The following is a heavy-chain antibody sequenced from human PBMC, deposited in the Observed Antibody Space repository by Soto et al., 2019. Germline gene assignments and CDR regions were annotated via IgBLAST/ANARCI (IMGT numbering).Heavy chain of an antibody. J-gene: IGHJ3*02. V-gene: IGHV3-9*01. CDR3: AKDIRIPTAERRAPRGHAFDI. CDR2: ISWNSGSI. Sequence: EVQLVESGGGLVQPGRSLRLSCAASGFTFDDYAMHWVRQAPGKGLEWVSGISWNSGSIDYADSVKGRFTISRDNAKKSLYLQMNRLRAEDTALYYCAKDIRIPTAERRAPRGHAFDIWGQGTMVTVSS. CDR1: GFTFDDYA. D-gene: IGHD2-2*01.